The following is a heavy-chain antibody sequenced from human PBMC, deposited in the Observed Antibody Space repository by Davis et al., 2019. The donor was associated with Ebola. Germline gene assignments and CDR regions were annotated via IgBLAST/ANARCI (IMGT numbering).Heavy chain of an antibody. CDR3: ARDSGSSSYRRYYYYAMDV. Sequence: AASVKVSCKASGYTFTSYAMLWVRQAPGQRLEWMGWINVGNGNTKYSQKFQGRVTITRDTSASTAYMELSSLRSEDTAVYYCARDSGSSSYRRYYYYAMDVWGQGTTVTVSS. CDR2: INVGNGNT. J-gene: IGHJ6*02. CDR1: GYTFTSYA. D-gene: IGHD6-6*01. V-gene: IGHV1-3*01.